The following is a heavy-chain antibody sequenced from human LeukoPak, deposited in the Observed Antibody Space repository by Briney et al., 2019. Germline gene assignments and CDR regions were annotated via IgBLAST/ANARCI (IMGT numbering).Heavy chain of an antibody. J-gene: IGHJ3*02. Sequence: GGSLRLSCAASGFTFDDYGMSWVRQAPGKGVEWVSGINWNGGSTGYADSVKGRFTISRDNSKNTLYLQMNSLRAEDTAVYYCARAPQRRAFDIWGQGTMVTVSS. V-gene: IGHV3-20*04. CDR2: INWNGGST. CDR3: ARAPQRRAFDI. CDR1: GFTFDDYG.